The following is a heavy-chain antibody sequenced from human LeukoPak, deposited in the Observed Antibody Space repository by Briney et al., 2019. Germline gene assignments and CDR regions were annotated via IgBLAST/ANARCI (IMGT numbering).Heavy chain of an antibody. CDR3: ARDLIGDYYGSGSYFNWFDP. CDR1: GFTFSNYA. V-gene: IGHV3-30-3*01. Sequence: GGSLRLSCAASGFTFSNYAMHWVRQAPGKGLEWVAVISYDGSNKYYADSVKGRFTISRDNSKNTLYLQMNSLRAEDTAVYYCARDLIGDYYGSGSYFNWFDPWGQGTLVTVSS. J-gene: IGHJ5*02. D-gene: IGHD3-10*01. CDR2: ISYDGSNK.